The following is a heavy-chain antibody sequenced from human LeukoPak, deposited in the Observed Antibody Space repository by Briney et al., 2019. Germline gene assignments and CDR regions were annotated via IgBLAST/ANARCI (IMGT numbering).Heavy chain of an antibody. J-gene: IGHJ5*02. CDR2: IYYSGST. Sequence: PSETLSLTCTVSGGSISSYYWSWIRQPPGKGLEWIGYIYYSGSTNYNPSLKSRVTISVDTSKNQFSLKLSSVTAADTAVYYCARGRYCSSTSCYDNWFDPWGQGTLVTVSS. D-gene: IGHD2-2*01. V-gene: IGHV4-59*12. CDR3: ARGRYCSSTSCYDNWFDP. CDR1: GGSISSYY.